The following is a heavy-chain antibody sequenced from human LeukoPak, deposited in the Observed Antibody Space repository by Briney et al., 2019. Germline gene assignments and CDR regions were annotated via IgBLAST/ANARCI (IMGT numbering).Heavy chain of an antibody. Sequence: ASVKVSCKASGYTFTGYYMHWVRQAPGQGLEWMGWINPNSGGTNYAQKFQGRVTMTRDTSISTAYMELSRLRSDDTAVYCCARDHLGSTAGYDYWGQGTLVTVSS. V-gene: IGHV1-2*02. CDR3: ARDHLGSTAGYDY. CDR2: INPNSGGT. J-gene: IGHJ4*02. CDR1: GYTFTGYY. D-gene: IGHD5/OR15-5a*01.